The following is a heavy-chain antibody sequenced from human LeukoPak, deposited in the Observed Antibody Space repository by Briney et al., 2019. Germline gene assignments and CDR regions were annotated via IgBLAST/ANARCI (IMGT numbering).Heavy chain of an antibody. J-gene: IGHJ4*02. D-gene: IGHD3-10*01. CDR2: ISYDGSNK. V-gene: IGHV3-30*14. CDR3: AREKIYGSGNYYVFDY. Sequence: GGPLRLSCAASGFTFSSYAMHWVRQAPGKGLEWVAVISYDGSNKYYADSVKGRFTISRDNSRNTLYLQMNSLRAEDTAVYYCAREKIYGSGNYYVFDYWGQGTLVTVSS. CDR1: GFTFSSYA.